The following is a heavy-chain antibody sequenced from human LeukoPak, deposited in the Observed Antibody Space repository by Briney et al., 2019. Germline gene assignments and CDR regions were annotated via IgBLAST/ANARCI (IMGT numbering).Heavy chain of an antibody. Sequence: GRSLRLSCAASGFTFSSYGMHWVRQAPGKGLEWVSAISGSGGSTYYADSVKGRFTISRDNSKNTPYLQMNSLRAEDTAVYYCAKAMAFDYWGQGTLVTVSP. V-gene: IGHV3-23*01. CDR1: GFTFSSYG. D-gene: IGHD5-18*01. J-gene: IGHJ4*02. CDR3: AKAMAFDY. CDR2: ISGSGGST.